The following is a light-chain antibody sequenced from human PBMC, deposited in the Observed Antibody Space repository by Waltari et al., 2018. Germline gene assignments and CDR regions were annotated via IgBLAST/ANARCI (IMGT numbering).Light chain of an antibody. Sequence: DIQLTQSPSTLSASVGDRATITCRASESISTWLAWYQQRPGQAPNLLIYKASSLQSGVPPRFSGTGSGTEFTLTISSLQPDDFGTYYCQQYNNYPKTFGQGTKVEVK. CDR2: KAS. CDR3: QQYNNYPKT. V-gene: IGKV1-5*03. J-gene: IGKJ1*01. CDR1: ESISTW.